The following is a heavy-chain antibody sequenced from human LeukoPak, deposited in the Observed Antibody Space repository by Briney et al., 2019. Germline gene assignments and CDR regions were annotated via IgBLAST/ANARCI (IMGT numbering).Heavy chain of an antibody. J-gene: IGHJ3*02. CDR2: LYHPDST. CDR3: ARGPNRITMIIGDAFDI. CDR1: GYPINNAYY. Sequence: SETLSLNCTVSGYPINNAYYWVWIRQPPGSGLEWIGSLYHPDSTYYNPSLKSRVTLTADPSRNQFSLKLSSVTAADTAVYYRARGPNRITMIIGDAFDIWGQGTMVTISS. V-gene: IGHV4-38-2*02. D-gene: IGHD3-22*01.